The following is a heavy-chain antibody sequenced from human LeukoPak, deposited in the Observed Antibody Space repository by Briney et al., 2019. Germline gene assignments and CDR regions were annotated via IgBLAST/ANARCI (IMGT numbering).Heavy chain of an antibody. Sequence: PGGSLRLSCTASGFTFSSYAMHWVRQAPGKGLEWLAFIRYDGTNTHYADSVKGRFTISRDNSENTLYLQMNTLTIEDTAVYYCAKLAELVATNNWFDPWGQGALVTVSS. D-gene: IGHD5-12*01. V-gene: IGHV3-30*02. CDR1: GFTFSSYA. CDR3: AKLAELVATNNWFDP. CDR2: IRYDGTNT. J-gene: IGHJ5*02.